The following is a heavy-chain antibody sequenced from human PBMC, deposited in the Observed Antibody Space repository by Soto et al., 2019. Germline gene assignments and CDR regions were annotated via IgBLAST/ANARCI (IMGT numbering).Heavy chain of an antibody. CDR3: AREDSIIIPAVSDF. CDR1: GFAFNNYG. V-gene: IGHV3-21*01. CDR2: ISKSDYT. Sequence: GGSLRLSCTVSGFAFNNYGINWVRQAPGKGLEWVSSISKSDYTYYSDSVKGRFAISRDNAKSPVSLQMNTLRVEDTAVYYCAREDSIIIPAVSDFWGQGTLVTVSS. D-gene: IGHD2-2*01. J-gene: IGHJ4*02.